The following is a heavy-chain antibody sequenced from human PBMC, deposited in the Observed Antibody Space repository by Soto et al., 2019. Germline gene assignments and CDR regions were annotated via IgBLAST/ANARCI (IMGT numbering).Heavy chain of an antibody. CDR3: GTGSSWTKVES. V-gene: IGHV1-69*01. Sequence: QVQLVQSGAEVKKPGSSVKVSCKASGGTLSRSAISWERQAPGQGLEWMGGIIPIFGPAIYAQKFRGRVSIIADESTRTAYMEMSSLRSDDTAVYYCGTGSSWTKVESWGQGTLVTVSS. D-gene: IGHD6-13*01. CDR2: IIPIFGPA. J-gene: IGHJ4*02. CDR1: GGTLSRSA.